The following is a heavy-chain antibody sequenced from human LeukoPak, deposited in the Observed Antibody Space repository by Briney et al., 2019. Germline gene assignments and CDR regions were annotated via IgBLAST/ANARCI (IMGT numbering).Heavy chain of an antibody. D-gene: IGHD6-19*01. V-gene: IGHV4-59*08. Sequence: SETLSLTCTVSGGSISSYYWSWIRQPPGKGLEWIGYIYYSGSTNYNPSLKSRVTISVDTSKNQFSLKLSSVTAADTAVYYCARHGGSGWYDYFDYWGREPWSPSPQ. CDR1: GGSISSYY. CDR2: IYYSGST. J-gene: IGHJ4*02. CDR3: ARHGGSGWYDYFDY.